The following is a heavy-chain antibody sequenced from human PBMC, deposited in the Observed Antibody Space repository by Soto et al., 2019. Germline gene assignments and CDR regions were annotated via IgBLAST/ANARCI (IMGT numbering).Heavy chain of an antibody. CDR1: GFTFSSYG. CDR2: IWYDGSNK. V-gene: IGHV3-33*01. CDR3: ARDRARDYYGSGSHDY. Sequence: ESGGGVVQPGRSLRLSCAASGFTFSSYGMHWVRQAPGKGLEWVAVIWYDGSNKYYADSVKGRFTISRDNSKNTLYLQMNSLRAEDTAVYYCARDRARDYYGSGSHDYWGQGTLVTVSS. J-gene: IGHJ4*02. D-gene: IGHD3-10*01.